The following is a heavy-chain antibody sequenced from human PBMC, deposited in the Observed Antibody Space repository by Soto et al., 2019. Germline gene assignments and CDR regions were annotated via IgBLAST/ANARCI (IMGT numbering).Heavy chain of an antibody. Sequence: SETLSLTCTVSGGSISSSSYYWGWIRQPPGKGLEWIGSIYYSGSTYYNPSLKSRVTISVDTSKNQFSLKLSSVTAADTAVYYCARLPKTYNWNYYFDYWGQGTLVTISS. CDR3: ARLPKTYNWNYYFDY. D-gene: IGHD1-7*01. CDR1: GGSISSSSYY. CDR2: IYYSGST. J-gene: IGHJ4*02. V-gene: IGHV4-39*01.